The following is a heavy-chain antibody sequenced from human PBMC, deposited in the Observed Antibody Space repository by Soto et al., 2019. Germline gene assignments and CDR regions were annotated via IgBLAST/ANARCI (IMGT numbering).Heavy chain of an antibody. CDR3: AKGLGQGTIPDY. V-gene: IGHV3-30*18. Sequence: QVQLVESGGGVVQPGRSLRLSCAASGFTFNSYGMHWVRQGTGKGLEWVALISYDGSDKYYPDSVKGRFTISRDNSKNTLYLQMNRLRPEDTAVYYCAKGLGQGTIPDYWGQGTLVTVSS. D-gene: IGHD2-21*01. CDR1: GFTFNSYG. CDR2: ISYDGSDK. J-gene: IGHJ4*02.